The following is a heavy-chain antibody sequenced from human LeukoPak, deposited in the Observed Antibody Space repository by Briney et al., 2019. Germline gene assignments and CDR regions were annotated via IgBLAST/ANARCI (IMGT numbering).Heavy chain of an antibody. J-gene: IGHJ5*02. CDR1: GGSISSSSYY. CDR2: IYHTGST. V-gene: IGHV4-39*07. D-gene: IGHD3-22*01. Sequence: SETLSLTCTVSGGSISSSSYYWGWIRQPPGKGMEWIGSIYHTGSTYYNPSLDSRVTISVDTSKNQFSLKLSSVTATDTAVYYCARGVTMIGRLRFDPWGQGTLVTVSS. CDR3: ARGVTMIGRLRFDP.